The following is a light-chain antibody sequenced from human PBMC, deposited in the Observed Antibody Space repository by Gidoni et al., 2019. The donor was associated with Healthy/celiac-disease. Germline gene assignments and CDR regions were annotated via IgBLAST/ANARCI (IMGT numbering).Light chain of an antibody. CDR2: EVS. V-gene: IGLV2-14*01. Sequence: QSALTQPASVSGSPGPSINISCTGTSSDVGGYNYVSWYQQHPGKAPKLMIYEVSNRPSGVSNRFSGSKSGNTASLTISGLQAEDEADYYCSSYTSSSTLFVFGTGTKVTVL. CDR3: SSYTSSSTLFV. J-gene: IGLJ1*01. CDR1: SSDVGGYNY.